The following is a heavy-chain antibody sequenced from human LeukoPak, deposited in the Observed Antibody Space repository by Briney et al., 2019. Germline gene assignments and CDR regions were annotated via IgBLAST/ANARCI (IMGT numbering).Heavy chain of an antibody. CDR1: GYSISSGYY. Sequence: SETLSLACTVSGYSISSGYYWGWIRQPPGKGLEWIGSIYHSGSTYYNPSLKSRVTISVDTSKNQFSLKLSSVTAADTAVYYCASPKAAELWFGELFWGQGTLVTVSS. J-gene: IGHJ4*02. CDR3: ASPKAAELWFGELF. CDR2: IYHSGST. V-gene: IGHV4-38-2*02. D-gene: IGHD3-10*01.